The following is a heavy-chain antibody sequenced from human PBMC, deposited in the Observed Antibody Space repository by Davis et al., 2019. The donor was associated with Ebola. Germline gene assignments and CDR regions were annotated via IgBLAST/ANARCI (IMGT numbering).Heavy chain of an antibody. V-gene: IGHV3-23*01. CDR1: GLTFYTYA. D-gene: IGHD2-21*02. Sequence: GESLKISCAASGLTFYTYAMSWVRQAPGKGLEWVSAISGTGGRTYYADSVEGRFTISRDNSKNTLYLQMSSLRAEDTAVYYCAKGHSSGGDCCASDYWGQGTLVTVSS. J-gene: IGHJ4*02. CDR2: ISGTGGRT. CDR3: AKGHSSGGDCCASDY.